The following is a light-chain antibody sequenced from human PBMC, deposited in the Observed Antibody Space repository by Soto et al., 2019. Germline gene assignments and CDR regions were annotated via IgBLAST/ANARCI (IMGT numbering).Light chain of an antibody. J-gene: IGKJ4*01. CDR1: QGISTW. V-gene: IGKV1-12*01. CDR2: GAS. Sequence: DIQMTQSPSSVSASVGDRVTITCRAGQGISTWLAWYQQKPGKAPSLLIFGASSLHSGIPSRFSASGSGTDFTLTISSLQPEDFAIYYCQQANSFPLTFGGGTKVEIK. CDR3: QQANSFPLT.